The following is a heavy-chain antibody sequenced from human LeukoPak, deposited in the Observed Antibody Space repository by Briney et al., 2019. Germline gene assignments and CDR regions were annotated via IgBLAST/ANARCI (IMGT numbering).Heavy chain of an antibody. CDR3: ARPLNTVHDTFDV. D-gene: IGHD4-11*01. CDR2: IYYTGST. V-gene: IGHV4-31*03. CDR1: GGSVSSGGYY. J-gene: IGHJ3*01. Sequence: PSQTLSLTCTVSGGSVSSGGYYWVWIRQRPGKGLAWIGYIYYTGSTSYNPSLKSRLTIAVDTSKNQFSLKLSSVTAADTAVYYCARPLNTVHDTFDVWGQGTMVTVSS.